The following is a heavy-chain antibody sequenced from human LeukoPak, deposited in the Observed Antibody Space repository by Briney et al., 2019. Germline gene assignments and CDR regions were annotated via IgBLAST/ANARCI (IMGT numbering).Heavy chain of an antibody. CDR2: ISKYDGNT. D-gene: IGHD2-2*01. Sequence: ASVKVSCKASGYTFTSYGITWVRQAPGQGLEWMGWISKYDGNTNYAQNLQGRVTMTTDTSTSTAYMELRSLRSDDTALYYCAKKFQGDSTGVPANYFDYWGQGTLVTVSS. V-gene: IGHV1-18*01. CDR1: GYTFTSYG. CDR3: AKKFQGDSTGVPANYFDY. J-gene: IGHJ4*02.